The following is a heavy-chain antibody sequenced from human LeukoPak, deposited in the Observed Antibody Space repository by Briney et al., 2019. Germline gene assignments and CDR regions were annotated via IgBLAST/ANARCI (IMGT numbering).Heavy chain of an antibody. CDR2: ISAYNGNT. CDR1: GYTFTSYG. J-gene: IGHJ4*02. Sequence: ASVKVSCKASGYTFTSYGISWVRQAPGQGLEWMGWISAYNGNTNYAQKLRGRVTMTTDTSTSTAYMELRSLRSDDTAVYYCARDDYSSSSGLFGYWGQGTLVTVSS. D-gene: IGHD6-6*01. CDR3: ARDDYSSSSGLFGY. V-gene: IGHV1-18*01.